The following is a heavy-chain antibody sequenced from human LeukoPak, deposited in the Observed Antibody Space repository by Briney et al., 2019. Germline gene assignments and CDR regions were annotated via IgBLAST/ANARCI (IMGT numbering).Heavy chain of an antibody. Sequence: GGSLRLSCEASGFTFSSYWMNWVRQAPGKGLEWVANINQDGSEKYYVDSVKGRFTISRDNAKNSLYLQMNSLRAEDTAVYYCARSYGDYFSEYFQHWGQGTLVTVSS. CDR2: INQDGSEK. CDR1: GFTFSSYW. D-gene: IGHD4-17*01. V-gene: IGHV3-7*01. CDR3: ARSYGDYFSEYFQH. J-gene: IGHJ1*01.